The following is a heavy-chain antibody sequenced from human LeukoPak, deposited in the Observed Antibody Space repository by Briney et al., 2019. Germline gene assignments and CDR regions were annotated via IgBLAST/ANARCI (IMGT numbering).Heavy chain of an antibody. J-gene: IGHJ4*02. V-gene: IGHV4-34*01. D-gene: IGHD2-2*01. CDR3: ARGIKGYCSSTSCYAGSDY. Sequence: SSETLSHTCAVYGGSFSGYYWSWIRQPPGKGLEWIGEINHSGSTNYNPSLKSRVTISVDTSKNQFSLKLSSVTAADTAVYYCARGIKGYCSSTSCYAGSDYWGQGTLVTVSS. CDR1: GGSFSGYY. CDR2: INHSGST.